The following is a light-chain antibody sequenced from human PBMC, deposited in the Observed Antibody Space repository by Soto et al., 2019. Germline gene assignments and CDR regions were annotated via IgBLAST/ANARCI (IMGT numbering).Light chain of an antibody. V-gene: IGLV2-14*01. CDR1: RSDVGAYNY. CDR3: TSYIGTDLLV. Sequence: QSALTQPASVSGSPGQSITISCNGSRSDVGAYNYVSWYQHHPGKVPKLIIYAVSNRPSGVSNRFSGSKSANTASLTISGLQAEDEAECYCTSYIGTDLLVFGGGTKVTVL. CDR2: AVS. J-gene: IGLJ2*01.